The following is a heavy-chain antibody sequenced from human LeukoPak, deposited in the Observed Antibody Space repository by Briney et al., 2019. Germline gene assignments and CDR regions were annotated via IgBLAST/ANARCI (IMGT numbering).Heavy chain of an antibody. CDR3: ARTLRPYWYSGSHDAFDI. V-gene: IGHV1-46*01. D-gene: IGHD1-26*01. CDR2: IDPRGGST. Sequence: ASVKVSCKASGYTFTSHFMHWVRQAPGQGLEWMGIIDPRGGSTSYTQKFQGRVTMTRDTSTSTVYMELSSLRSEDTAVYYCARTLRPYWYSGSHDAFDIWGQGTMVTVSS. J-gene: IGHJ3*02. CDR1: GYTFTSHF.